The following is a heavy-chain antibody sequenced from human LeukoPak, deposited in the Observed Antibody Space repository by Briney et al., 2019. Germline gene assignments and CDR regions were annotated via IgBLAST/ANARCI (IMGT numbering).Heavy chain of an antibody. CDR3: ARVIAVAGGLDP. J-gene: IGHJ5*02. CDR2: INPNSGGT. CDR1: GYTFTGYY. D-gene: IGHD6-19*01. V-gene: IGHV1-2*02. Sequence: ASVKVSCKASGYTFTGYYMHWVRQAPGQGLEWMGWINPNSGGTNYAQKFQGRVTMTRDTSISTAYMELSRLRSDDTAVYYCARVIAVAGGLDPWGQGTLVTVSS.